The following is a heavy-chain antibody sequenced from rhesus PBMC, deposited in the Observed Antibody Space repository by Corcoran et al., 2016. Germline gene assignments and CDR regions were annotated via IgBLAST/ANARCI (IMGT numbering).Heavy chain of an antibody. J-gene: IGHJ1*01. CDR3: TRGPYEDDYGYYDTEEYFEF. V-gene: IGHV3S11*01. CDR2: LKTKADGGTA. D-gene: IGHD3-9*01. Sequence: GGSLRLSCAASGFTFSNYWMSWVRQAPGKGLEWVVFLKTKADGGTAAYAESVKGRFTISRDESKNTLYMQMNSLKTEDTAVYYCTRGPYEDDYGYYDTEEYFEFWGQGALVTVSS. CDR1: GFTFSNYW.